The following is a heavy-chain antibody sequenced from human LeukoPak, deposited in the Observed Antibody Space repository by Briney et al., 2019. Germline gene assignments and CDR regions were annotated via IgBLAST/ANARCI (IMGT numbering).Heavy chain of an antibody. CDR1: GFTFSSYG. D-gene: IGHD3-10*01. J-gene: IGHJ4*02. V-gene: IGHV3-33*01. Sequence: GGSLRLSCAASGFTFSSYGMHWVRQAPGKGLEWVAVIWYDGSNKYYADSVKGRFTISRDNSKNTLYLQMNSLRAEDTAVYYCARDGEAGDYGDYWGQGTLVTVSS. CDR3: ARDGEAGDYGDY. CDR2: IWYDGSNK.